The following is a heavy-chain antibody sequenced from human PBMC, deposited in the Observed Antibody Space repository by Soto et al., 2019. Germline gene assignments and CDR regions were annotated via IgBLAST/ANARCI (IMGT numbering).Heavy chain of an antibody. Sequence: QVQLQESGPGLVKPSQTLSLPCTVSGGSISRGGYYWSWIRQQPGKVLEWIGYIYYSGGTYYNPSLKSRVTISVDTSENQFSLRLSSVTAADTAVYYCARKDSGYADYMDVWGKGTTVTVSS. D-gene: IGHD5-12*01. V-gene: IGHV4-31*03. CDR3: ARKDSGYADYMDV. CDR2: IYYSGGT. CDR1: GGSISRGGYY. J-gene: IGHJ6*03.